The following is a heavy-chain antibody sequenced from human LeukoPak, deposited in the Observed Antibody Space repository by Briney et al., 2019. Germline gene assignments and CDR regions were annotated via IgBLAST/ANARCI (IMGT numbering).Heavy chain of an antibody. V-gene: IGHV1-2*02. D-gene: IGHD3-22*01. CDR2: INPNSGGT. J-gene: IGHJ4*02. CDR3: ARDLQSSSGYYYVVGY. Sequence: ASVKVSCKSSGYTFTGYYMHWVRQAPGQGLEWMGWINPNSGGTNYAQKFQGRVTMTRDTSISTAYMELSRLRSDDTAVYYCARDLQSSSGYYYVVGYWGQGTLVTVSS. CDR1: GYTFTGYY.